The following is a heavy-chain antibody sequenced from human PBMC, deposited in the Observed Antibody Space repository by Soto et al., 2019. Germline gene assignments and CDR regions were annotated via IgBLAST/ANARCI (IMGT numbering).Heavy chain of an antibody. CDR1: GGSISSGGYY. CDR2: IYYSGST. CDR3: ASRPRQHRGWFDP. J-gene: IGHJ5*02. D-gene: IGHD6-13*01. Sequence: SETLSLTCTVSGGSISSGGYYWSWIRQHPGKGLEWIGYIYYSGSTYYNPSLKSRVTISVDTSKNQFSLKLSSVTAADTAVYYCASRPRQHRGWFDPWGQGTLVTVSS. V-gene: IGHV4-31*03.